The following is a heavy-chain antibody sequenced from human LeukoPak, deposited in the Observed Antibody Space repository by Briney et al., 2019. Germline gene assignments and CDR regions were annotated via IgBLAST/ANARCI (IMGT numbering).Heavy chain of an antibody. CDR2: ISSNGAST. V-gene: IGHV3-64*01. J-gene: IGHJ3*02. CDR1: GFTFSLYA. CDR3: ARWVSTSYDAFDI. Sequence: PGGSLRLSCAASGFTFSLYAMHWVRQAPGKGLEYVSAISSNGASTYYANSVKGRFTISRDNSKNTLSLQMGSLRSVDMAVYYCARWVSTSYDAFDIWGQGTMVTVSS. D-gene: IGHD6-6*01.